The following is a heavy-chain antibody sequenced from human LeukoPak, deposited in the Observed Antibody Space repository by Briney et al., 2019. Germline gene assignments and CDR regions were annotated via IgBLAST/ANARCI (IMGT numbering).Heavy chain of an antibody. Sequence: GGSLRLSCAASGFNFSTFWMNWVRQVTGKGLEWVANIRQDGGETFYVDSVSGRFTISRDNAKNSLFLQMNSLRVEDTAVYYRAREGRNSDIPTVTRNSGALDIWGQGTVLTVSS. CDR3: AREGRNSDIPTVTRNSGALDI. D-gene: IGHD1-26*01. V-gene: IGHV3-7*01. CDR1: GFNFSTFW. CDR2: IRQDGGET. J-gene: IGHJ3*02.